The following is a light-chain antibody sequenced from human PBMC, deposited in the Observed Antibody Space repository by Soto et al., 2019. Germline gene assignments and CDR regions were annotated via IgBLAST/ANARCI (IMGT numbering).Light chain of an antibody. CDR3: SSYTSSSTLAYV. Sequence: QSVLTQPASVSGSPGQSTTISCTGTSSDVGGYNYVSWYQQHPGKAPKLMIYDVSNRPSGVSNRFSGSKSGNTASPTISGLQAEDEADYYCSSYTSSSTLAYVFGTGTKVTVL. CDR2: DVS. V-gene: IGLV2-14*01. CDR1: SSDVGGYNY. J-gene: IGLJ1*01.